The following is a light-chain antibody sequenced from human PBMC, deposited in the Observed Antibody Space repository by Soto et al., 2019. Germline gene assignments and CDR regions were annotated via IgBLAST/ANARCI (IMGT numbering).Light chain of an antibody. J-gene: IGLJ1*01. Sequence: QSVLTQPPSASGTPGQRVTISCSGSSSNIGSNTVNWYQQLPGTAPKLLIYDNNKRPSGIPDRFSGSKSGTSATLAITGLQTGDEGDYSCGTWDSSLNVYVFGGGTKLTVL. CDR3: GTWDSSLNVYV. CDR2: DNN. CDR1: SSNIGSNT. V-gene: IGLV1-51*01.